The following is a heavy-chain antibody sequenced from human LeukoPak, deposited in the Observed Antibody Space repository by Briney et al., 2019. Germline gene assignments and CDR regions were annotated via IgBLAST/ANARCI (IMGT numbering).Heavy chain of an antibody. Sequence: ASVKVSCMASGYTFTSYYMHWVRQAPGQGLEWMGIINPSGGSTSYAQKFQGRVTMTRDTSTSTVYMELSSLRSEDTAVYYCAIQGLLGAKNPDRRYCSSTSCYRGPYYYYYYMDVWGKGTTVTVSS. CDR2: INPSGGST. J-gene: IGHJ6*03. CDR1: GYTFTSYY. CDR3: AIQGLLGAKNPDRRYCSSTSCYRGPYYYYYYMDV. V-gene: IGHV1-46*03. D-gene: IGHD2-2*02.